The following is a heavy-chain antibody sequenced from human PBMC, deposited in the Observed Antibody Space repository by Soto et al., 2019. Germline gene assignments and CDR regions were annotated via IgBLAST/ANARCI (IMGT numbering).Heavy chain of an antibody. V-gene: IGHV4-59*01. CDR2: IYHSGST. D-gene: IGHD4-17*01. CDR1: GGSISSYY. CDR3: ARWTDYEYFQH. J-gene: IGHJ1*01. Sequence: SETLSLTCSVSGGSISSYYWSWIRQPPGKGLEWIAYIYHSGSTNYNPSLKSRVTISVETSKDQFSLKLSSVTAADTAVYYCARWTDYEYFQHWGQGTLVTVSS.